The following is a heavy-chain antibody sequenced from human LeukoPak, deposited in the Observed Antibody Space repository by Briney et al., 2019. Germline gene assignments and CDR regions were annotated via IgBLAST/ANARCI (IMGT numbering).Heavy chain of an antibody. D-gene: IGHD1-1*01. CDR2: IKNKIDGGTT. V-gene: IGHV3-15*01. CDR1: GFTFSHDW. CDR3: SKYNPYDALDY. J-gene: IGHJ4*02. Sequence: GGSLRLSCAGSGFTFSHDWMSWVRQVPGKGLEWLGLIKNKIDGGTTDYAVTVKGRFTISRDDSKNTLYLQMNSLKTGDTAVYYCSKYNPYDALDYWGQGTLVTVPS.